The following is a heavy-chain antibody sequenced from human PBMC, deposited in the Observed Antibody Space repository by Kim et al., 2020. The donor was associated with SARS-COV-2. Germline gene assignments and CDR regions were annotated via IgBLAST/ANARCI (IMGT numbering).Heavy chain of an antibody. Sequence: ASVKVSCKASGYTFTSYGISWVRQAPGQGLEWMGWISAYNGNTNYAQKLQGRVTMTTDTSTSTAYMELRSLRSDDTAVYYCARAGYDSSSWYPHDIWGQGTMVTVSS. CDR1: GYTFTSYG. V-gene: IGHV1-18*04. J-gene: IGHJ3*02. CDR2: ISAYNGNT. CDR3: ARAGYDSSSWYPHDI. D-gene: IGHD6-13*01.